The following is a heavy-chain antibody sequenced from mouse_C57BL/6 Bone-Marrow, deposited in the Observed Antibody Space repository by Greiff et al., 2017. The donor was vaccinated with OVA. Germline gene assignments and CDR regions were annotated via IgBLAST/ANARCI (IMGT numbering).Heavy chain of an antibody. D-gene: IGHD4-1*01. CDR3: ARGTVPWFAY. CDR1: GYTFTSYW. CDR2: IDPSDSET. V-gene: IGHV1-52*01. J-gene: IGHJ3*01. Sequence: VQLQQPGAELVRPGSSVNLSCKASGYTFTSYWMHWVKQRPIQGLEWIGNIDPSDSETHYNQKFKDKATLTVDKSSSTAYMQLSSLTSEDSAVYYCARGTVPWFAYWGQGTLVTVSA.